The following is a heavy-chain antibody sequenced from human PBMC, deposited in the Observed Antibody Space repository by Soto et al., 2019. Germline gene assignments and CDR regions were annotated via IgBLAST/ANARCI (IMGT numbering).Heavy chain of an antibody. CDR1: GGSISSSIYY. J-gene: IGHJ1*01. CDR2: IYSSGSI. CDR3: ARRALSGDADC. Sequence: SETLSLTCTVSGGSISSSIYYWGWIRQPPGKGLEWIGSIYSSGSIKYADSVKGRFTISRDNTKNIVYLQMNSLSADDSAVYYCARRALSGDADCWGQGTRVTVSS. V-gene: IGHV4-39*01. D-gene: IGHD2-21*01.